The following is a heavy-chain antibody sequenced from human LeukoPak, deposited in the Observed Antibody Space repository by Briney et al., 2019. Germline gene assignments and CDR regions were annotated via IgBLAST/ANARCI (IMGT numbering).Heavy chain of an antibody. J-gene: IGHJ4*02. D-gene: IGHD3-10*01. CDR3: VGVRGVMTGPYDY. CDR2: VSYNGLEI. Sequence: QTGGSLRLSCAAFGFLFNEHGLHWVRQAPGKGLEWLALVSYNGLEIYYGDSVKGRFTISRDNSRDTVYLQMNSLTPEDTAVYYCVGVRGVMTGPYDYWGQGTLVTVSS. CDR1: GFLFNEHG. V-gene: IGHV3-30*03.